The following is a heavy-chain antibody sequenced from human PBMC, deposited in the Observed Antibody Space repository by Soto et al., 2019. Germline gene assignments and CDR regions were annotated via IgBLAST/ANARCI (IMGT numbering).Heavy chain of an antibody. D-gene: IGHD1-26*01. CDR2: VSGYNGHT. Sequence: QVELKQSGGEVKKPGASVKVSCKTSGYTFFNYGITWVRQAPGQGLEWMGWVSGYNGHTNYAQKFQDRVSMTRDISTTTAYMELRSLRSDDTAVYYCARLVGPTSSEYWFDPWGQGTLVTVSS. CDR1: GYTFFNYG. V-gene: IGHV1-18*01. J-gene: IGHJ5*02. CDR3: ARLVGPTSSEYWFDP.